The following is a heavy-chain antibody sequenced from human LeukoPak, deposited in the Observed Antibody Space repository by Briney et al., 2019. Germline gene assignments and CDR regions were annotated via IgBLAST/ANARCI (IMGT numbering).Heavy chain of an antibody. J-gene: IGHJ5*02. D-gene: IGHD1-26*01. CDR1: GGSISSYY. CDR2: IYTSGST. V-gene: IGHV4-4*07. CDR3: AGRGEAAGSTFWLNWFYP. Sequence: SETLSLTCTVSGGSISSYYWSWIRQPAGKGLEWIGRIYTSGSTNYNPSLKSRVTMSVDTSKNQFSLKLSSVTAAETAVYYCAGRGEAAGSTFWLNWFYPCGQGTLVTVFS.